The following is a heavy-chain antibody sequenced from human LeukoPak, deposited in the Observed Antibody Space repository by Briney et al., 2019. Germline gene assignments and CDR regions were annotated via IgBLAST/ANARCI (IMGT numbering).Heavy chain of an antibody. CDR1: GFTFSDYA. J-gene: IGHJ4*02. Sequence: PGRSLRLSCSASGFTFSDYAMHWVRQAPGKGVEGVAFISSDGTNKYYAESVRGRFTIYRDNSANTLYLYMNSLTGADTSAYYCTLTTLAVVYYFDYWGQGTLVTVSS. D-gene: IGHD1/OR15-1a*01. V-gene: IGHV3-30*04. CDR2: ISSDGTNK. CDR3: TLTTLAVVYYFDY.